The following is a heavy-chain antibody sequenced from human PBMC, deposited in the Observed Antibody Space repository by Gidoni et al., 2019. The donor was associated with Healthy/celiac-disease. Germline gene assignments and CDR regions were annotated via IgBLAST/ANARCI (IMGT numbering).Heavy chain of an antibody. CDR2: IIPICGTA. D-gene: IGHD1-26*01. Sequence: QVQLVQSGAEVTKPGPSVKVSCKASGGTFSSYAISWVRQAPGQGLEWMGGIIPICGTANYAQKFQGRVTITADKSTSTAYIERSSLRSEDTAVYYCARGGTSGSYFFQHWGQVTLVTVSS. CDR3: ARGGTSGSYFFQH. CDR1: GGTFSSYA. V-gene: IGHV1-69*06. J-gene: IGHJ1*01.